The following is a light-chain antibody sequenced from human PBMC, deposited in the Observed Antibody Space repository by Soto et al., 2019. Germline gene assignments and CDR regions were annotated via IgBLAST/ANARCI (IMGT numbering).Light chain of an antibody. CDR3: SSYTSSSTLYV. V-gene: IGLV2-14*01. CDR2: EVR. J-gene: IGLJ1*01. Sequence: QSALTQPASVSGSPGQSVTISCTGTSSDIGGYNYVSWYQQHPGKAPKLMIYEVRNRPSGVSNRFSGSKSGNTASLTISGLQSEDEADDYCSSYTSSSTLYVFGTGTKVTVL. CDR1: SSDIGGYNY.